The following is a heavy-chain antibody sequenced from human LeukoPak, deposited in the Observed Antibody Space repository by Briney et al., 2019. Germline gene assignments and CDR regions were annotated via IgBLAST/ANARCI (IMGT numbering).Heavy chain of an antibody. D-gene: IGHD5-18*01. J-gene: IGHJ6*02. CDR1: GGTFSSYA. CDR2: IIPVLGIA. V-gene: IGHV1-69*04. Sequence: ASVKVSCKASGGTFSSYAISWVRQAPGQGLEWMGRIIPVLGIANYAQKFQGRVTITADKSTSTAYMELSSLRSEDTAVYYCARTSGYDNKYSYGFDYYYYYGMDVWGQGTTVTVSS. CDR3: ARTSGYDNKYSYGFDYYYYYGMDV.